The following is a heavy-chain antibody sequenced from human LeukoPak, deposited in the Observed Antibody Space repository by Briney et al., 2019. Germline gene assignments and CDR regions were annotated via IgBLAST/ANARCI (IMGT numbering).Heavy chain of an antibody. CDR1: GGSISTYY. J-gene: IGHJ3*01. Sequence: SETLSLTRTVSGGSISTYYWNWIRQPPGKGLEWVGSIYNSGSTNYNPSLKSRVAMSVDTSKNQFSLKPRSVSAADTAVYYCASVEMTHNTEGAFDVWGQGTMVTVSS. CDR2: IYNSGST. V-gene: IGHV4-4*07. CDR3: ASVEMTHNTEGAFDV. D-gene: IGHD5-24*01.